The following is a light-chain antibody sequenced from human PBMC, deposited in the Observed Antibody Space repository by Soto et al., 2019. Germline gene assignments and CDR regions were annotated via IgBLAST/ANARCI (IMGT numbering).Light chain of an antibody. Sequence: EIVLTQSPGTLSLSPGERATLSCRASQSVGGSYLAWFQQKPGQAPRLLIYVASTRATGVPDRFSGSGSAKDFSPTINRLEPEDFAVYYCQHYGSSPWTFGQGTKVEIK. CDR1: QSVGGSY. V-gene: IGKV3-20*01. J-gene: IGKJ1*01. CDR3: QHYGSSPWT. CDR2: VAS.